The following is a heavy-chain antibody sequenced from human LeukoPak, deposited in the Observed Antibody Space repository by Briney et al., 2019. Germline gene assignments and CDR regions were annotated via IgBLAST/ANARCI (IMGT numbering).Heavy chain of an antibody. V-gene: IGHV4-39*07. CDR2: IYYSGST. J-gene: IGHJ5*02. CDR3: ARLAAAGTRRWFDP. CDR1: GGSISSSSYY. Sequence: MPSETLSLTCTVSGGSISSSSYYWGWIRQPPGKGLEWIGSIYYSGSTYYNPSLKSRVTISVDTSKNQFSLKLSSVTAADTAVYYCARLAAAGTRRWFDPWGQGTLVTVSS. D-gene: IGHD6-13*01.